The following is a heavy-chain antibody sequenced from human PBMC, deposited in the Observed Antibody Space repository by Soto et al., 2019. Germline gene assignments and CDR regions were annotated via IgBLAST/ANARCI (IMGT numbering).Heavy chain of an antibody. CDR2: ISGSGGST. D-gene: IGHD6-13*01. Sequence: EVQLLESGGGLVQPGGSLRLSCAASGFTFSSYAMSWVRQAPGKGLEWVSAISGSGGSTYYADSVKGRFTISRDNSKNTLYLQMNSLRAEDTAVYYCAKDGGYSSSWYVGGFYYFDYWGQGTLVTVSS. CDR1: GFTFSSYA. J-gene: IGHJ4*02. V-gene: IGHV3-23*01. CDR3: AKDGGYSSSWYVGGFYYFDY.